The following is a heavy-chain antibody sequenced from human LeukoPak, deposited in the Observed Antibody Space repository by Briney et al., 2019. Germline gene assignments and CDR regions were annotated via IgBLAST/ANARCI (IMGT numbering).Heavy chain of an antibody. Sequence: PGRSLRLSCAASGFTFSSYGMHWVRQAPGKGLEWVAVIWYDGSNKYYADSVKGRFTISRDNSKNTLYLQMNSLRAEDTAVYYCAKQSKGSGSYWWYFDYWGQGTLVTVSS. CDR2: IWYDGSNK. V-gene: IGHV3-33*06. J-gene: IGHJ4*02. D-gene: IGHD3-10*01. CDR1: GFTFSSYG. CDR3: AKQSKGSGSYWWYFDY.